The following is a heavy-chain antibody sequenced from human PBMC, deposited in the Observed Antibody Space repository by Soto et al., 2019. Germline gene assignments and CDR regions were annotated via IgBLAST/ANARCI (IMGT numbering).Heavy chain of an antibody. CDR3: AKSAPSVAEDYYFDY. D-gene: IGHD6-19*01. CDR2: ISYDGSNK. J-gene: IGHJ4*02. CDR1: GFTFSSYG. Sequence: GGSLRLSCAASGFTFSSYGMHWVRQAPGKGLEWVAVISYDGSNKYYADSVKGRFTISRDNSKNTLYLQMNSLRAEDTAVYYCAKSAPSVAEDYYFDYWGKGTLVTVSS. V-gene: IGHV3-30*18.